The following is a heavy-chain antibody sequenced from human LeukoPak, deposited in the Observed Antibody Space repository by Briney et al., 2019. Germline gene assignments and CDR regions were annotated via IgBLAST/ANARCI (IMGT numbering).Heavy chain of an antibody. D-gene: IGHD1-1*01. J-gene: IGHJ4*02. CDR1: GFTFSRYG. V-gene: IGHV3-30*02. Sequence: GGSLTLSCAASGFTFSRYGMHWVRQAPGKGLQWVAFIRYDGTETYYIDSVKGRFIISRDSSKNTLFLQMNSLRPEDTAVYYCAKYRQLGYYFDRWGQGILVTVSS. CDR3: AKYRQLGYYFDR. CDR2: IRYDGTET.